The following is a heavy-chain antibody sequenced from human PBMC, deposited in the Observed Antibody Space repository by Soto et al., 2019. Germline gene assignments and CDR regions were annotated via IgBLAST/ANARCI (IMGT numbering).Heavy chain of an antibody. CDR3: EKDQPDPTVVTPATDY. V-gene: IGHV3-30*18. CDR2: ISYDGSNK. D-gene: IGHD4-17*01. CDR1: GFTFSSYG. Sequence: QVQLVESGGGVVQPGRSLRLSCAASGFTFSSYGMHWVRQAPGKGLEWVAVISYDGSNKYYADSVKGRFTISRDNSKNTLYLQMNSLRAEDTAVYYCEKDQPDPTVVTPATDYWGQGTLVTVSS. J-gene: IGHJ4*02.